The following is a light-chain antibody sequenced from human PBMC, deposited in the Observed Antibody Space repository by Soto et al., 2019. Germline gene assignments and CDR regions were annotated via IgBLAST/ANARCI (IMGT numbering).Light chain of an antibody. J-gene: IGKJ5*01. V-gene: IGKV3-20*01. CDR2: TAS. CDR3: HQYGSSPYT. Sequence: DIVLTQSPATLSFSPGERATLSCRSSQSVSSNYLAWFQQIPGQAPRLLISTASSRATDIPDRFSGSGSGTDFTLTISRLEPEDFAVYYCHQYGSSPYTFGQGTRMGL. CDR1: QSVSSNY.